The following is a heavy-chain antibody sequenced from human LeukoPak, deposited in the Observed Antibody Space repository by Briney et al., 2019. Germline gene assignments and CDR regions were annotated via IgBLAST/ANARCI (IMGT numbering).Heavy chain of an antibody. Sequence: PGGSLRLSCAASGFTVSSNYMSWVRQAPGKGLEWVSVIYSGGSTYYADSVMGRFTISRDNSKNTLYLQMNSLRAEDTAVYYCAREVRYCSSTSCYLWGMDVWGQGTTVTVSS. CDR1: GFTVSSNY. J-gene: IGHJ6*02. D-gene: IGHD2-2*01. CDR3: AREVRYCSSTSCYLWGMDV. V-gene: IGHV3-66*01. CDR2: IYSGGST.